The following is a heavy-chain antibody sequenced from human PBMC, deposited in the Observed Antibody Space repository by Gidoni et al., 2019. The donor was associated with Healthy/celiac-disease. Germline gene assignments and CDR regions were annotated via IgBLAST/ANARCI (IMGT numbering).Heavy chain of an antibody. CDR3: AKDLAVAAKGGYFDY. CDR2: ISWNSGSI. CDR1: GLTYDDYA. Sequence: EVQLVESGGGLVQHGRSRRLPCAASGLTYDDYAMHWVRQAPGKGLEWVSVISWNSGSIGYADSVKGRFTISRDNAKNSLYLQMNSLRAEDTALYYCAKDLAVAAKGGYFDYWGQGTLVTVSS. V-gene: IGHV3-9*01. J-gene: IGHJ4*02. D-gene: IGHD6-19*01.